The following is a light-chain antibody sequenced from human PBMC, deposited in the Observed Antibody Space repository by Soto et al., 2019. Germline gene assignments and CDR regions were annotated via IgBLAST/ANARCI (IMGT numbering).Light chain of an antibody. CDR1: SSDVGGYND. V-gene: IGLV2-14*01. CDR3: SSYTSSSTPHYV. CDR2: EVS. Sequence: QSALTQPASVSGSPGQSITISCTGTSSDVGGYNDVSWYQQHPGKAPKLMIYEVSNRPSGVSNRFSGSKSGNTASLTISGLQAEDEADYYCSSYTSSSTPHYVFGTGTKLTVL. J-gene: IGLJ1*01.